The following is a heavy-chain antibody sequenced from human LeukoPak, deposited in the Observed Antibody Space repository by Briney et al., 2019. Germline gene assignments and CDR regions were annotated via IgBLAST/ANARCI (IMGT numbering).Heavy chain of an antibody. CDR3: ARLYYYDSSGYRDYFDY. D-gene: IGHD3-22*01. Sequence: PSETLSLTCAVYGGSFSGYYWSWIRQPPGKGLEWIGEINHSGSTNYNPSLKSRVTISVDTSKNQFSLKLSSVTAADTAVYYCARLYYYDSSGYRDYFDYWGQGTLVTVSS. J-gene: IGHJ4*02. V-gene: IGHV4-34*01. CDR1: GGSFSGYY. CDR2: INHSGST.